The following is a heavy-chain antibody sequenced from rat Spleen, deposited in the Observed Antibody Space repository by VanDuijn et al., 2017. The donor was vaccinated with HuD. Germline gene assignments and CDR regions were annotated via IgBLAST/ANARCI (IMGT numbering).Heavy chain of an antibody. D-gene: IGHD2-7*01. CDR1: GFTFSDFY. CDR2: ISYDGSRT. Sequence: EVQLVESDGGLVQPGRSLKLSCATSGFTFSDFYMAWVRQAPTKGLEWVATISYDGSRTYYRDSVKGRFTISRDNGKSNLYLEMDSLRSEDMATYYCARQGYLRDWYFDFWGPGTMVTVSS. J-gene: IGHJ1*01. V-gene: IGHV5-29*01. CDR3: ARQGYLRDWYFDF.